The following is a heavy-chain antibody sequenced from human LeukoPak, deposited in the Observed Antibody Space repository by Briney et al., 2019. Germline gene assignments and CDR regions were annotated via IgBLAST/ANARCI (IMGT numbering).Heavy chain of an antibody. CDR1: GFTFSSFS. D-gene: IGHD3-10*01. J-gene: IGHJ4*02. CDR3: ARGQEGNY. V-gene: IGHV3-30-3*01. CDR2: MSYDGNGK. Sequence: PGRSLRLSCAASGFTFSSFSMYWGRQAPGKGLEWVAVMSYDGNGKFYADSVKGRFTISRDNSKNTLYLQMNSLRAEDTAVYYCARGQEGNYWGQGTLVTVSS.